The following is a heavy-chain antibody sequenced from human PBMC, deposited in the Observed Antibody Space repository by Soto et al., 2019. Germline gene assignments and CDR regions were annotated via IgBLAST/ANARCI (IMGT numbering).Heavy chain of an antibody. Sequence: SGGSLRLSCAVSGLSFSHAWWNWGRQTPGKGLEWVGRIKSKVNDGTPDCAAPVKGRFTISRDDSQNTLYLQMDSLKTEDTAVYYCTTDCSDRNCRGDGVFDSWGQGTMVTVSS. CDR3: TTDCSDRNCRGDGVFDS. CDR2: IKSKVNDGTP. V-gene: IGHV3-15*01. CDR1: GLSFSHAW. D-gene: IGHD1-7*01. J-gene: IGHJ3*02.